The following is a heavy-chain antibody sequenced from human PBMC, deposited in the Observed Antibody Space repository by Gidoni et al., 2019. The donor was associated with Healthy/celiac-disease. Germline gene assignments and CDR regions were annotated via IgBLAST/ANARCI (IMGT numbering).Heavy chain of an antibody. Sequence: EVQLLESGGGLVQPGGSLRLSCAAPGFTFSSDAMSWVRQAPGKGLEWVSAISGSGGSTYYADSVKGRFTISRDNSKNTLYLQMNSLRAEDTAVYYCAKDGPRSSGWYVDYWGQGTLVTVSS. CDR2: ISGSGGST. CDR3: AKDGPRSSGWYVDY. D-gene: IGHD6-19*01. CDR1: GFTFSSDA. J-gene: IGHJ4*02. V-gene: IGHV3-23*01.